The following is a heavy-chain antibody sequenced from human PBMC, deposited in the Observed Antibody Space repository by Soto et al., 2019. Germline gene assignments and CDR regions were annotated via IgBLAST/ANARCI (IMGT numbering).Heavy chain of an antibody. CDR2: FDPEDGET. J-gene: IGHJ4*02. CDR1: GYTLTELS. Sequence: GASVKVSCKVSGYTLTELSMHWVRRAPGKGLEWMGGFDPEDGETIYAQKFQGRVTMTEDTSTDTACMELSSLRSEDTAVYYCATRGYSGYDLLDIGYWGQGTLVTVSS. V-gene: IGHV1-24*01. CDR3: ATRGYSGYDLLDIGY. D-gene: IGHD5-12*01.